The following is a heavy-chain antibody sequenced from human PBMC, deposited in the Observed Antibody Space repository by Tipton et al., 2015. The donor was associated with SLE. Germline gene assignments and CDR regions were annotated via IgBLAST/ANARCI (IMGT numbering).Heavy chain of an antibody. J-gene: IGHJ4*02. D-gene: IGHD4-17*01. V-gene: IGHV4-59*08. Sequence: TLSLTCSVSGDSITDERHYWAWIRQTPGKGLEWIGYIYDSGSTSYNPSLKSRVTISEDTSKQQFSLKLSSLTAADTAVYYCARHAGDYAYFDSWGQGTLVTVSS. CDR2: IYDSGST. CDR1: GDSITDERHY. CDR3: ARHAGDYAYFDS.